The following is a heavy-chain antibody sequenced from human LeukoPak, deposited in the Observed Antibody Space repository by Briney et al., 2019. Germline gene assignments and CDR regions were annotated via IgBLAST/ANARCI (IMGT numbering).Heavy chain of an antibody. CDR1: GFSLSSYC. CDR3: ATVRSNYYYYYMDV. Sequence: GGSLRLSCAASGFSLSSYCMTWVRQAPGKEREWVANIEQDGSEEYYVDSVKGRFTISRDNAKNSLYLQMNSLGAEDTAVYYCATVRSNYYYYYMDVWGKGTTVTVSS. J-gene: IGHJ6*03. CDR2: IEQDGSEE. V-gene: IGHV3-7*01. D-gene: IGHD1-14*01.